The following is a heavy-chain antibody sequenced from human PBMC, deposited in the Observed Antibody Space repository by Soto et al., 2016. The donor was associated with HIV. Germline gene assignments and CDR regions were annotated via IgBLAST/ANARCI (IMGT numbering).Heavy chain of an antibody. Sequence: EVQLVESGGGLVKPGGSLRLSCAASGFTFSSYSMNWVRQAPGKGLEWVSSISSSSNYIYYADSVKGRFTISRDNAKNSLYLQMNSLRAEDTAVYYCARGGVVRGPRVAFGYWGQGTLVTVSS. CDR1: GFTFSSYS. CDR2: ISSSSNYI. J-gene: IGHJ4*02. CDR3: ARGGVVRGPRVAFGY. D-gene: IGHD3-10*01. V-gene: IGHV3-21*06.